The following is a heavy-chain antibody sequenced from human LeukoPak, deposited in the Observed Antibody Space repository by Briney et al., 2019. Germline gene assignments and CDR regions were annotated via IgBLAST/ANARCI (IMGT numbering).Heavy chain of an antibody. CDR1: GFTFSSYG. CDR2: ISSSSSYI. J-gene: IGHJ4*02. CDR3: ASDTPYISGWYYFDY. D-gene: IGHD6-19*01. V-gene: IGHV3-21*01. Sequence: GGSLRLSCAASGFTFSSYGMNWVRQAPGKGLEWVSSISSSSSYIYYADSVKGRFTISRDNAKNSLYLQMNSLRAEDTAVYYCASDTPYISGWYYFDYWGQGTLVTVSS.